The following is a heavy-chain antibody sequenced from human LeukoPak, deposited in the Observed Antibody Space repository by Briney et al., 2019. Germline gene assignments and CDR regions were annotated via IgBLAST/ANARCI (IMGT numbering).Heavy chain of an antibody. Sequence: SETLSLTCTVSGGPFDAYYWSWIRQPPGKGLEWIGYIYYSGSTYYNPSLKSRVTISVDTSKNQFSLKLSSVTAADTAVYYCASRRPQQYFQHWGQGTLVTVSS. CDR1: GGPFDAYY. J-gene: IGHJ1*01. CDR2: IYYSGST. V-gene: IGHV4-30-4*08. CDR3: ASRRPQQYFQH. D-gene: IGHD1-1*01.